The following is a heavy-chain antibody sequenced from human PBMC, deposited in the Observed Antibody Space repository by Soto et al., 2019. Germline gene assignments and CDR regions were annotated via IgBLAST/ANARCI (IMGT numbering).Heavy chain of an antibody. CDR2: ISSSGSTI. V-gene: IGHV3-11*01. Sequence: GGSLRLSCAASGFTFSDYYMSWIRQAPGKGLEWVSYISSSGSTIYYADSVKGRFTISRDNAKNSLYLQMNSLRAEDTAVYYCARDVGPPYRLLLMGELEGYYMDVLGKGTTVTVSS. J-gene: IGHJ6*03. CDR3: ARDVGPPYRLLLMGELEGYYMDV. D-gene: IGHD2-2*01. CDR1: GFTFSDYY.